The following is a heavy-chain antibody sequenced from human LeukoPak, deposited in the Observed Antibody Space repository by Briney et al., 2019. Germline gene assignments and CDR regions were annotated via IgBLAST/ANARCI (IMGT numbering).Heavy chain of an antibody. CDR1: GGSISSSNW. CDR2: IYHSGST. Sequence: SETLSLTCAVSGGSISSSNWWSWVRQPPGKGLEWIGEIYHSGSTNYNPSLKSRVTISVDKSKNQFSLKLSSVTAADTAVYYCARRTYYDILTGYRAPFDYWGQGTLVTVSS. J-gene: IGHJ4*02. CDR3: ARRTYYDILTGYRAPFDY. V-gene: IGHV4-4*02. D-gene: IGHD3-9*01.